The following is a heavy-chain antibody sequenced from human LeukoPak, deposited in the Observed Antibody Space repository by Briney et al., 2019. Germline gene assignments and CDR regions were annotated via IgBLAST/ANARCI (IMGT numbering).Heavy chain of an antibody. CDR1: GYTFTSYD. D-gene: IGHD3-22*01. V-gene: IGHV1-8*01. Sequence: ASVKVSCKASGYTFTSYDINWVRQATGQGLEWMGWMNPNSGNTGYAQKFQGRVTMTRNTSISTDYMELSSLRSEDTAVYYCARGLGRHYYDSSGYNDXWGQGTLVTVSS. CDR2: MNPNSGNT. CDR3: ARGLGRHYYDSSGYNDX. J-gene: IGHJ4*02.